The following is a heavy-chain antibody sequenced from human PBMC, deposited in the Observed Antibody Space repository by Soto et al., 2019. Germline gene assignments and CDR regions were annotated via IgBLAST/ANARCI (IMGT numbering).Heavy chain of an antibody. V-gene: IGHV3-23*01. Sequence: GGSLRLSCAASGFTFSSYAMSWVRQAPGKGLEWVSAISGSGGSTYYADSVKGRFTISRDNAKNTLYLQMNNLRAEDTAVYYCAKGDTMIVVVTRVLANWGQGTLVTVSS. J-gene: IGHJ4*02. CDR1: GFTFSSYA. D-gene: IGHD3-22*01. CDR2: ISGSGGST. CDR3: AKGDTMIVVVTRVLAN.